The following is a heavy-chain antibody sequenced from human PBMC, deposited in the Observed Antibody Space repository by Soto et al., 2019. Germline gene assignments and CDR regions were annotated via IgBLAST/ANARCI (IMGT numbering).Heavy chain of an antibody. Sequence: GGSLRLSCAASGFSFSAYAMNWVRQAPGKGLQWVSGLVGSGADKNYADSVRGRFTVSRDNSKNTLYLQMNNLRDEDTAVYYCAKELIAINGVWEAFDMWGRGTKVTVAS. CDR3: AKELIAINGVWEAFDM. J-gene: IGHJ3*02. D-gene: IGHD2-8*01. CDR1: GFSFSAYA. CDR2: LVGSGADK. V-gene: IGHV3-23*01.